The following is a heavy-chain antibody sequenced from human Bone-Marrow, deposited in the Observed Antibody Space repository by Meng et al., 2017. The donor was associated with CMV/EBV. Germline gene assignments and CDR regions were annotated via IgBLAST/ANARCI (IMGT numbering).Heavy chain of an antibody. CDR2: ISSSGSTI. J-gene: IGHJ3*02. D-gene: IGHD3-3*01. V-gene: IGHV3-48*03. Sequence: GGSLRLSCAASGFTFSSYEMNWVRQAPGKGLEWVSYISSSGSTIYYADSVKGRFTISRDNAKNSLYLQMNSLRAEDTAVYYCASPWNRYDFWSGPDAFDIWGQGTMVTVSS. CDR3: ASPWNRYDFWSGPDAFDI. CDR1: GFTFSSYE.